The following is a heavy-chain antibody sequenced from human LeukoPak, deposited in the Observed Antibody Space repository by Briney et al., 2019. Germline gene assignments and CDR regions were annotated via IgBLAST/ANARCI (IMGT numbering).Heavy chain of an antibody. D-gene: IGHD2-15*01. CDR1: GFTFDDYA. Sequence: PGGSLRLSCAASGFTFDDYAMHWVRHAPGKGLEWVSGISWNSGSIGYADSVKGRFTISRDNAKNSLYLQMNSLRAEDMALYYCAKVKCSGGSCYEFDYWGQGTLVTVSS. J-gene: IGHJ4*02. CDR3: AKVKCSGGSCYEFDY. CDR2: ISWNSGSI. V-gene: IGHV3-9*03.